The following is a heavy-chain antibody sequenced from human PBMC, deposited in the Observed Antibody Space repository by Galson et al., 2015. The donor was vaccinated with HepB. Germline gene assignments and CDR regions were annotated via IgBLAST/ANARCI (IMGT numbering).Heavy chain of an antibody. Sequence: SVKVSCKVSGYTLTELSMHWVRQAPGKGLEWMGGFDPEDGETIYAQKFQGRVTMTEDTSTDTAYMELSSLRSEDTAVYYCATDRIPYYYGSGPFDAFDIWGQGTMVTVSS. CDR2: FDPEDGET. J-gene: IGHJ3*02. CDR1: GYTLTELS. D-gene: IGHD3-10*01. V-gene: IGHV1-24*01. CDR3: ATDRIPYYYGSGPFDAFDI.